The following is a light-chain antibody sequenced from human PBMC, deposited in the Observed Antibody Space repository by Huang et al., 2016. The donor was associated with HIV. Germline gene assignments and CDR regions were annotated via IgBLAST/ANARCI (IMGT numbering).Light chain of an antibody. J-gene: IGKJ1*01. CDR3: MQRIHLPLT. V-gene: IGKV2-29*03. CDR2: EVS. Sequence: DIVMTQTPLSLSVTPGQTASISCKSSESLMYRDGKTYLSWFLQRPGQSQQLLIYEVSSRFSGVPDRFSGSGSGTDFTLKISRVEAEDVGTYYCMQRIHLPLTFGRGTKVEIK. CDR1: ESLMYRDGKTY.